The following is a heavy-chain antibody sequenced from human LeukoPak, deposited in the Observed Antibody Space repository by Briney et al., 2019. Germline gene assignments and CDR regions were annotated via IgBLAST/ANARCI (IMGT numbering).Heavy chain of an antibody. V-gene: IGHV1-3*01. D-gene: IGHD5-18*01. Sequence: ASVKVSCKASGYTFTSYAMHWVRQAPGQRLEWMGWINAGNGNTKYSQKFQGRVTITRDTSASTAYMELSSLRSEDTAVYYCARGGYSYGYIDYWGQGTLVTVSS. J-gene: IGHJ4*02. CDR2: INAGNGNT. CDR1: GYTFTSYA. CDR3: ARGGYSYGYIDY.